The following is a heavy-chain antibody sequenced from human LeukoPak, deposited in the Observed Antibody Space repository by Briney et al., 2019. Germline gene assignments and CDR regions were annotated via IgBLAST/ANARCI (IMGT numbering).Heavy chain of an antibody. Sequence: PGGSLRLSCTPSGFTFGDYAMSWFRQAPGKGLEWVSASGSGGSTYYTDSVKGRFTISRDNSKNTLYLQMNSLRAEDTAVYYCAKDGGYCSGGSCYSNFDYWGQGTLVTVSS. CDR3: AKDGGYCSGGSCYSNFDY. CDR2: SGSGGST. J-gene: IGHJ4*02. D-gene: IGHD2-15*01. CDR1: GFTFGDYA. V-gene: IGHV3-23*01.